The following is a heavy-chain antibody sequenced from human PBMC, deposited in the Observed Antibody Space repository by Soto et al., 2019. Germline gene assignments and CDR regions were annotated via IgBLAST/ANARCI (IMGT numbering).Heavy chain of an antibody. CDR2: VSHDGRNT. D-gene: IGHD6-19*01. J-gene: IGHJ4*02. CDR3: AKGGRQWLVTSDFNY. CDR1: GFTFSDYA. Sequence: VQLVESGGGVVQPGRSLRLSCAASGFTFSDYAMHWVRQAPGKGLEWVAVVSHDGRNTHYAGSVKGRFTISRDSSKNTVSLEMTSLRAEYTAVYYCAKGGRQWLVTSDFNYWGQGALVTVSS. V-gene: IGHV3-30*18.